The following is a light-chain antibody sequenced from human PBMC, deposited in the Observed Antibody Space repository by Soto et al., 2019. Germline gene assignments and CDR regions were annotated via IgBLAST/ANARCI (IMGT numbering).Light chain of an antibody. CDR3: AAWDDSLSAWV. CDR2: RND. Sequence: QSVLTQPPSASATPAQWVTISCSGSSSNIGSSYVYWYQHLPGTAPKLLIYRNDQRPSGVPDRFSGSKSGTSASLAISGLRSEDEADYYCAAWDDSLSAWVFGGGTKLTVL. CDR1: SSNIGSSY. V-gene: IGLV1-47*01. J-gene: IGLJ3*02.